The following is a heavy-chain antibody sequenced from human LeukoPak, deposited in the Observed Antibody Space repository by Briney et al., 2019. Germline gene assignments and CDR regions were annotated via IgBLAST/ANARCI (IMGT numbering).Heavy chain of an antibody. J-gene: IGHJ4*02. V-gene: IGHV1-2*06. CDR1: GYTFTGYY. CDR2: INPNSGGT. CDR3: AKDDVDTAMGDY. D-gene: IGHD5-18*01. Sequence: GASVNVSCKASGYTFTGYYMHWVRQAPGQGLEWMGRINPNSGGTNYAQKFQGRVTMTRDTSISTAYMELSRLRSDDTAVYYCAKDDVDTAMGDYWGQGTLVTVSS.